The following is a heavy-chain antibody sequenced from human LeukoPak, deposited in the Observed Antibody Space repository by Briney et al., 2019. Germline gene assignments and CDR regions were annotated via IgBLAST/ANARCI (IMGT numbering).Heavy chain of an antibody. CDR1: GFTFSSYA. V-gene: IGHV3-23*01. Sequence: PGGSLRLSCAASGFTFSSYAMSWVRQAPGKGLEWVSAISGSGGSTYYADSVKGRFTISRDNSKNTLYLQMNSLRAEDTAVYYCAKSVSSGYYSSLFDYWGQGTLVTVSS. CDR3: AKSVSSGYYSSLFDY. D-gene: IGHD3-22*01. J-gene: IGHJ4*02. CDR2: ISGSGGST.